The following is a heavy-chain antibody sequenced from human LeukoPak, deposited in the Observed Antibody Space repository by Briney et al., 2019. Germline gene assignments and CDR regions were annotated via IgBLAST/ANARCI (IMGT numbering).Heavy chain of an antibody. Sequence: SETLSLTCTVSGGSISSSSYYWVWIRQPPGKGLEWIGSIYYSGSTYYNPSLKSRVAISVDTSKNQFSLKLSSVTAADTAVYYCARDSSNYVDYYYYMDVWGKGTTVTVSS. V-gene: IGHV4-39*07. J-gene: IGHJ6*03. CDR3: ARDSSNYVDYYYYMDV. CDR1: GGSISSSSYY. CDR2: IYYSGST. D-gene: IGHD4-11*01.